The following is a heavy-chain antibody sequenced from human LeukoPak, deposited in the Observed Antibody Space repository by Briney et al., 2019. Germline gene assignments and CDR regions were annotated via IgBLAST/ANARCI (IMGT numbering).Heavy chain of an antibody. D-gene: IGHD6-13*01. CDR2: ISASGATT. J-gene: IGHJ4*02. V-gene: IGHV3-23*01. Sequence: GESLRLSCAASRFTFNNHPMTWVRQAPGKGLEWVSSISASGATTYYADSVKGRFTISRDNSKNTVSLQMSSLRAEDTAVYYFATDRSPFSQQTDFWGQGTLVAVSS. CDR1: RFTFNNHP. CDR3: ATDRSPFSQQTDF.